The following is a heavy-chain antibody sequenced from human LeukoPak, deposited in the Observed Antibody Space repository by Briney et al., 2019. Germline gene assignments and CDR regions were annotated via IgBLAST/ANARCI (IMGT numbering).Heavy chain of an antibody. V-gene: IGHV3-48*01. CDR1: GFTFSSYS. Sequence: GGSLRLSCAASGFTFSSYSMNWVRQAPGTGLEWVSYISSSSSTIYYADSVKGRFTISRDNAKNSLYLQMNSLRAEDTAVYYCASLTPIVVVVAATRTSFDPWGQGTLVTVSS. CDR2: ISSSSSTI. D-gene: IGHD2-15*01. CDR3: ASLTPIVVVVAATRTSFDP. J-gene: IGHJ5*02.